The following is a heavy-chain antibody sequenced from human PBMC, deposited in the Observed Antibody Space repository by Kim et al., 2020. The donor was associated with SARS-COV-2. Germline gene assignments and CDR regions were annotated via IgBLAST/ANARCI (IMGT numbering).Heavy chain of an antibody. D-gene: IGHD3-10*01. CDR3: ARDRGDY. CDR2: IFGTA. V-gene: IGHV1-69*06. Sequence: IFGTANYAQKFQGRVTITADKSTSTAYMELSSLRSEDTAVYYCARDRGDYWGQGTLVTVSS. J-gene: IGHJ4*02.